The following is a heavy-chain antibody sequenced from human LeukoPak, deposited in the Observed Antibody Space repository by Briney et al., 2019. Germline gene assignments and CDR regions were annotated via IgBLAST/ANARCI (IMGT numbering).Heavy chain of an antibody. CDR2: ISGSGGST. CDR3: AKVFSQYCSGGSCCSWDY. J-gene: IGHJ4*02. V-gene: IGHV3-23*01. D-gene: IGHD2-15*01. Sequence: GGSLRLSCAASGFTFSSYAMSWVRQAPGKGLEWVSGISGSGGSTYYADSVKGRFTISRDNSKNTLYLQMNSLRAEDTVLYYCAKVFSQYCSGGSCCSWDYWGQGILVTVSS. CDR1: GFTFSSYA.